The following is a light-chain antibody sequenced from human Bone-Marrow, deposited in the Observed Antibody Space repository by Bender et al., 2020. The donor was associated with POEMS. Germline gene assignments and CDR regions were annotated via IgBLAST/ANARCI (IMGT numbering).Light chain of an antibody. J-gene: IGLJ3*02. Sequence: QSVLTQPPSVSAAPGQKVTISCSGGNSNIGNNFVSWYQQFPGTAPKLLIHENNKRPSGIPDRFSGSKSGTSATLDITGLQTGDEADYYCGTWDNSLRPGAAVFGGGTKVTVL. V-gene: IGLV1-51*02. CDR1: NSNIGNNF. CDR3: GTWDNSLRPGAAV. CDR2: ENN.